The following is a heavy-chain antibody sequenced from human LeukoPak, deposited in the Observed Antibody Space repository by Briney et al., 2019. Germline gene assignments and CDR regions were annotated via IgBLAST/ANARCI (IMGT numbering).Heavy chain of an antibody. Sequence: PGGSLRLSCAASGFTFDDYAMPWVRHAPGKGLEWVSGISWNSGSIGYADSVKGRFTISRDNAKNSLYPQMNSLRAEDTALYYCAKDQSSGWYYYGMDVWGQGTTVTVSS. CDR3: AKDQSSGWYYYGMDV. CDR2: ISWNSGSI. J-gene: IGHJ6*02. CDR1: GFTFDDYA. D-gene: IGHD6-19*01. V-gene: IGHV3-9*01.